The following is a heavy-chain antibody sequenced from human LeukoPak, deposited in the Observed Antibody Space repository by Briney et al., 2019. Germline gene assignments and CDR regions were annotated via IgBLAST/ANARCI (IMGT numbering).Heavy chain of an antibody. D-gene: IGHD2-21*01. CDR1: GVSISSYY. J-gene: IGHJ4*02. CDR3: ARDRTYGGNSGFDY. CDR2: IYTTGST. V-gene: IGHV4-4*07. Sequence: PSETLSLTCIVSGVSISSYYWSWIRQSAGKGLEWIGRIYTTGSTNYNPSLKSRVTMSVDTSKNRFSLNLTSVTAADTAVYYCARDRTYGGNSGFDYWGQGTLATVSS.